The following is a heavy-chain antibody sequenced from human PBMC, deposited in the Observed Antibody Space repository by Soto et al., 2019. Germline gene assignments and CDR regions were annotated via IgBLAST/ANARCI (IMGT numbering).Heavy chain of an antibody. CDR1: GGTFSSYA. V-gene: IGHV1-69*13. Sequence: GASVNVSCKASGGTFSSYAISWVRQAPGQGLEWMGGIIPIFGTANYAQKFQGRVTITADESTSTAYMELSSLRSEDTAVYYCATVDYYGSRDGGFDYWGQGTLVTVSS. CDR3: ATVDYYGSRDGGFDY. J-gene: IGHJ4*02. CDR2: IIPIFGTA. D-gene: IGHD3-22*01.